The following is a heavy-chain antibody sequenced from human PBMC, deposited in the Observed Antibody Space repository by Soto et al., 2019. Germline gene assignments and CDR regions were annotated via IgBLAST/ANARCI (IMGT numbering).Heavy chain of an antibody. CDR2: INWDSGDI. CDR3: AKETAPGFDDANGQLDY. Sequence: VQLVESGGGLVQPGGSRRLSCVVSGISFDDYAMHWVRQVPGKGLEWVSGINWDSGDIGYADSVKGRFTISRDNAKNSLYLQRNRLKTEDTALYDCAKETAPGFDDANGQLDYWGQGTPVTVSS. J-gene: IGHJ4*02. D-gene: IGHD2-8*01. V-gene: IGHV3-9*01. CDR1: GISFDDYA.